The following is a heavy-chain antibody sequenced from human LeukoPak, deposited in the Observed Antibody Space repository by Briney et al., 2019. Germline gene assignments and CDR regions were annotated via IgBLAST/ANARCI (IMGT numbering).Heavy chain of an antibody. Sequence: KPSETLSLTCAVYGGSFSGYYWSWIRQPPGKGLEWIGEINHSGSTNYNPSLKSRVTISVDTSKNQFSLKLSSVTAADTAVYYCARGVAVAGNADYFDYWGQGTLVTVSS. V-gene: IGHV4-34*01. CDR2: INHSGST. CDR3: ARGVAVAGNADYFDY. CDR1: GGSFSGYY. D-gene: IGHD6-19*01. J-gene: IGHJ4*02.